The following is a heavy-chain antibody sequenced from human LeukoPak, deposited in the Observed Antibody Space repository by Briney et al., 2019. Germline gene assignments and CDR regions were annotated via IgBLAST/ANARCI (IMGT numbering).Heavy chain of an antibody. V-gene: IGHV3-30*18. CDR1: GFTFSSYG. J-gene: IGHJ6*02. CDR2: ISYDGSNK. D-gene: IGHD3-10*01. CDR3: AKGPKGRSYYYYYGMDV. Sequence: GGSLRLSCAASGFTFSSYGMHWVRQAPGKGLEWVAVISYDGSNKYYADSVKGRFTISRDNSKNTLYLQMNSLRAGDTAVYYCAKGPKGRSYYYYYGMDVWGQGTTVTVSS.